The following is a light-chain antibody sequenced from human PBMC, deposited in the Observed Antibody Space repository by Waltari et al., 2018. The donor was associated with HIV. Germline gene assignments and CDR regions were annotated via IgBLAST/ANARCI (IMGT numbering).Light chain of an antibody. Sequence: QSVLTQPPSASGTPGQRVTISCSGSSSTIGSNTVNWYQPLPGTAPKLLIYSNNQRPSGVPDRFSGSKSGTSASLAISGLQSEDEADYYCAAWDDSLNGGVFGGGTKLTVL. J-gene: IGLJ2*01. V-gene: IGLV1-44*01. CDR2: SNN. CDR3: AAWDDSLNGGV. CDR1: SSTIGSNT.